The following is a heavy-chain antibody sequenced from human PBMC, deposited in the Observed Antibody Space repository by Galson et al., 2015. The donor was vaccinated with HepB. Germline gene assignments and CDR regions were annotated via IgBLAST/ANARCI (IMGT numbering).Heavy chain of an antibody. Sequence: SLRLSCAASGFSFSNYWMHWVRQAPGKGLVWVSRINTDGSSTSYADSVKGRFTISRDNAKNTLYLQMNSLRAEDTAVYYCVRDTQRPVHYGMDVWGQGTTVTVSS. CDR3: VRDTQRPVHYGMDV. J-gene: IGHJ6*02. CDR2: INTDGSST. V-gene: IGHV3-74*01. CDR1: GFSFSNYW.